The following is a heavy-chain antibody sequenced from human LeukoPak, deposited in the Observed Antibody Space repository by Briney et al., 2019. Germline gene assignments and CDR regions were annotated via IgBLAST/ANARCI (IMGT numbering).Heavy chain of an antibody. D-gene: IGHD4-23*01. CDR1: GFTFSSYS. CDR3: ARVHTVVTPFDS. V-gene: IGHV3-21*01. Sequence: GGSLRLSCAASGFTFSSYSMNWVRQAPGKGLEWVSSISSSSSYIYYADSVKGRFTISRDNAKSSLYLQMDSLRAEDTAVYYRARVHTVVTPFDSWGQGTLVTVSS. J-gene: IGHJ4*02. CDR2: ISSSSSYI.